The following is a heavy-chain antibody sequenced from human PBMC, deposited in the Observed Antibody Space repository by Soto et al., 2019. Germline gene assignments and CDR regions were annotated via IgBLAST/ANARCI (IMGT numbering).Heavy chain of an antibody. J-gene: IGHJ6*02. CDR3: ARYYGSEVNYYGMDV. D-gene: IGHD3-10*01. CDR2: IYYKGNT. CDR1: GGSISGYY. Sequence: QVQLHESGPGLVKPSDTLSLTCTVSGGSISGYYWSWIRQPPDKGLEWIGYIYYKGNTNYNPSLKRRVTILVDTSKNQFSLRLSSVTAADTAVYYCARYYGSEVNYYGMDVWGQGTSVTVSS. V-gene: IGHV4-59*07.